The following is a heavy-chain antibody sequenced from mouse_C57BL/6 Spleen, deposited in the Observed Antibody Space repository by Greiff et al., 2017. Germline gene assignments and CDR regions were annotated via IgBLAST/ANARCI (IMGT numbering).Heavy chain of an antibody. J-gene: IGHJ2*01. Sequence: VQLQESVAELLLPRTSVQVSSKASGYAFPNYLIEWVKQRPGQGLEWIGVINPGSGGTNYNEKFKGKATLTADKYSSTAYMQLSSLTSEVSGVYVRASGRTYHTRGSGTT. CDR3: ASGRTYHT. D-gene: IGHD6-1*01. V-gene: IGHV1-54*01. CDR1: GYAFPNYL. CDR2: INPGSGGT.